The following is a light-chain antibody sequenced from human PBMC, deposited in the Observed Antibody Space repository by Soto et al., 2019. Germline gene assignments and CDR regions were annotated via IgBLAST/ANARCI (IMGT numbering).Light chain of an antibody. CDR3: QQRSNLRT. J-gene: IGKJ3*01. CDR1: QSISSY. CDR2: DAS. Sequence: EIVLTQSPATLSLSPGERATLSCRASQSISSYLAWYQQKPGQAPRLLIYDASNRATGIPARFSGSGSGTDFTLAISTLEPEYFAVYYCQQRSNLRTFGPGPKVDIK. V-gene: IGKV3-11*01.